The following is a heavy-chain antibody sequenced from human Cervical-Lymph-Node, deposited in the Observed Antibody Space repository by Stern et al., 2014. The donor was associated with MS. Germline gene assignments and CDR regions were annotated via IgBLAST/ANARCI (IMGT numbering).Heavy chain of an antibody. D-gene: IGHD2-2*01. J-gene: IGHJ6*02. CDR2: ISDSGVYT. CDR3: AKDLGRGVVVVPLYGLDV. V-gene: IGHV3-23*01. CDR1: GFTFSTYA. Sequence: EVQLLESGGRLVQPGGSLRLSCAASGFTFSTYAFSWVRQAPGKGLEWVSSISDSGVYTYYADSVKGRFTISRDNSKSMLYLEMQSLRAEDTAVYHCAKDLGRGVVVVPLYGLDVWGQGTTVTVSS.